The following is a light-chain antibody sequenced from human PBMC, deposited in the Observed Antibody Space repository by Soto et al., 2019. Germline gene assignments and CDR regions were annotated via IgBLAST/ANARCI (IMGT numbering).Light chain of an antibody. Sequence: DVPMTQTPSSLSASVGDRVILTCRASQSIGNWLAWYQQKPGKAPKLLIYKASSLGSGVPTRFSGSGSGTDFTLTISSLQPEDFATDFCQEYNSYVFGPGTKVDIK. V-gene: IGKV1-5*03. CDR1: QSIGNW. J-gene: IGKJ3*01. CDR2: KAS. CDR3: QEYNSYV.